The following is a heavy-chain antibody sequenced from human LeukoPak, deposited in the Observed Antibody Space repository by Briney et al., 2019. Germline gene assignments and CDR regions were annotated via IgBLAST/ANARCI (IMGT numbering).Heavy chain of an antibody. Sequence: SVKVSCKVSGGTFSTYEINWVRQAPAQGLEWMGGLTPIFGTANYAQKFQGRVKITADESTSTGCMELSSLTSEDTAVYYCARPEVATTYFDFWGQGTLVTVSS. CDR2: LTPIFGTA. D-gene: IGHD5-12*01. CDR3: ARPEVATTYFDF. J-gene: IGHJ4*02. CDR1: GGTFSTYE. V-gene: IGHV1-69*01.